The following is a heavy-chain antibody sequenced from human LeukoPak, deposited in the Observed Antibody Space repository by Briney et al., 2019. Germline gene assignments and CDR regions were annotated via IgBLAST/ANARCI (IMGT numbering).Heavy chain of an antibody. CDR2: INHSGST. J-gene: IGHJ5*02. CDR3: ARVRAFSTFWFDP. V-gene: IGHV4-34*01. D-gene: IGHD2/OR15-2a*01. Sequence: SETLSLTCAVYGGSFIGFHWNWIRQPPGKGLEWIGDINHSGSTNYNPSLTSRVTISVDPSKNQFSLNLSSVTAADTAVYYCARVRAFSTFWFDPWGQGTLVTVSS. CDR1: GGSFIGFH.